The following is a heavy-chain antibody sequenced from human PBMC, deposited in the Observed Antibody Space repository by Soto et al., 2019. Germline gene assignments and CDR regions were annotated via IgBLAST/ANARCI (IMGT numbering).Heavy chain of an antibody. CDR2: IYYSGST. CDR3: ARLALEGQKCQTIFVLLAY. D-gene: IGHD3-3*01. V-gene: IGHV4-59*06. J-gene: IGHJ4*02. Sequence: SETLSLTCTVSGGSISSYYWSWIRQPPGKGLEWIGYIYYSGSTYYNPSLKSRVTISVDTSKNQFSLKLSSVTAADTAVYYCARLALEGQKCQTIFVLLAYWGQGNLVTVVS. CDR1: GGSISSYY.